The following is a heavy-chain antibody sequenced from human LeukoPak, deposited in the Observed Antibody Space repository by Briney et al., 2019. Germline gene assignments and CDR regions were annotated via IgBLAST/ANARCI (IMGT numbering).Heavy chain of an antibody. CDR2: IGNTET. Sequence: GGSLRLSCVASGFTFDTFAMSWVRQAPGKGLEWVSGIGNTETYYADSVKGRFTISRDNSKSTIYLHMNNLRAEDTALYYCARDGQAFNSNWDYFEYWGQGTPVTVSS. V-gene: IGHV3-23*01. CDR1: GFTFDTFA. J-gene: IGHJ4*02. D-gene: IGHD7-27*01. CDR3: ARDGQAFNSNWDYFEY.